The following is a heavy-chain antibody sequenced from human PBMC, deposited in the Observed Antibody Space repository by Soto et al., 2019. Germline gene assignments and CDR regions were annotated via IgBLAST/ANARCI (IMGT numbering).Heavy chain of an antibody. Sequence: ASVKVSCKASGYTFTGYYMHWVRQAPGQGLEWMGRINPNSGGTNYAQKFQGWVTMTRDTSISTAYMELSRLRSDDTAVYYCARGPAGGAAFRVGWFDPWGQGTLVTVSS. CDR2: INPNSGGT. D-gene: IGHD6-25*01. CDR1: GYTFTGYY. CDR3: ARGPAGGAAFRVGWFDP. V-gene: IGHV1-2*04. J-gene: IGHJ5*02.